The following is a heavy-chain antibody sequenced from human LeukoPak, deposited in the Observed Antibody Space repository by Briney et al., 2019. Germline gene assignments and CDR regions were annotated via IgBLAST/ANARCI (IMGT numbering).Heavy chain of an antibody. J-gene: IGHJ4*02. D-gene: IGHD6-19*01. CDR3: AGQWGSGLGGYFDY. CDR2: ISWNSGSI. V-gene: IGHV3-9*01. CDR1: GFTFDDYA. Sequence: GRSLRLSCAASGFTFDDYAMHWVRQAPGKGLEWVSGISWNSGSIGYADSVKGRFTISRDNAKNSLYLQMNSLRAEDTAVYYCAGQWGSGLGGYFDYWGQGTLVTVSS.